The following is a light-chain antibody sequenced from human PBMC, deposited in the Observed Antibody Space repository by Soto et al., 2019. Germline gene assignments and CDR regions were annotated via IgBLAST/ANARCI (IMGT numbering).Light chain of an antibody. CDR2: GNS. CDR3: QSYDSSLSGWV. Sequence: QSVLTQPPSVSGAPGQRVTISCTGSSSNIGAGYDVHWYQQLPGTAPKLLIYGNSIRPSGIPDRLSGSKSGTSASLAITGLQAEDEADYYCQSYDSSLSGWVFGGGTKRTVL. CDR1: SSNIGAGYD. V-gene: IGLV1-40*01. J-gene: IGLJ3*02.